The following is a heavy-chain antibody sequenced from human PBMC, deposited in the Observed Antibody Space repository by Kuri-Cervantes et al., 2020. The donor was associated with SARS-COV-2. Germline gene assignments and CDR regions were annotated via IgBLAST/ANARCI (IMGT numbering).Heavy chain of an antibody. CDR2: IIPIFGTA. V-gene: IGHV1-69*13. J-gene: IGHJ6*02. CDR1: GGTFSSYA. D-gene: IGHD6-13*01. CDR3: ARDPFRGSSWYGYYYGMDV. Sequence: SVKVFCKASGGTFSSYAISWVRQAPGQGLEWMGGIIPIFGTANYAQKFQGRVTITADESTSTAYMELSSLRSEDTAVYYCARDPFRGSSWYGYYYGMDVWGQGTTVTVSS.